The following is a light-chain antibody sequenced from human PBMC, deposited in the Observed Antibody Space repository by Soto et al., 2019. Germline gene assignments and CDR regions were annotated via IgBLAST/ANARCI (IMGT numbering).Light chain of an antibody. CDR2: GAS. V-gene: IGKV3-15*01. CDR3: QQYNDWPPTYT. J-gene: IGKJ2*01. Sequence: EIVMTQSPATLSVSPGDRATLSCRASQSFGSDLAWYQQKPGQAPGLLIYGASTRATGIPARFSGSGSGTDFTLTINSLQSEDFAVYYCQQYNDWPPTYTFGQGTKLEIK. CDR1: QSFGSD.